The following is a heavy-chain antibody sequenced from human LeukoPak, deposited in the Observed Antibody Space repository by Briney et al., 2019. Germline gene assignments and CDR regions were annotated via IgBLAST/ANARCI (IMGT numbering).Heavy chain of an antibody. CDR3: ARSRYNLDY. Sequence: GGSLRLSCAASGFTFSSYDMHWVRQAPGKGPEWVAIIRYDGSNENYADSVKGRFTISRDNSKKTLYLQMNSLRGEDTAVYYCARSRYNLDYWGEGTLVTVSS. D-gene: IGHD5-24*01. J-gene: IGHJ4*02. CDR2: IRYDGSNE. V-gene: IGHV3-33*01. CDR1: GFTFSSYD.